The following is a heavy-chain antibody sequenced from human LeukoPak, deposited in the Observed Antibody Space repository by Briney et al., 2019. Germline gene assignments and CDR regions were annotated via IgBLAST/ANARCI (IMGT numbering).Heavy chain of an antibody. CDR3: AKDLIHTYYYDSSGYYSNAFDI. CDR2: ISGSGGST. V-gene: IGHV3-23*01. CDR1: GFTFSSYA. D-gene: IGHD3-22*01. J-gene: IGHJ3*02. Sequence: PGGSLRLSCAASGFTFSSYAMSWVRQAPGKGLEWVSAISGSGGSTYCADSVKGRFTISRDNSKNTLYLQMNSLRAEDTAVYYCAKDLIHTYYYDSSGYYSNAFDIWGQGTMVTVSS.